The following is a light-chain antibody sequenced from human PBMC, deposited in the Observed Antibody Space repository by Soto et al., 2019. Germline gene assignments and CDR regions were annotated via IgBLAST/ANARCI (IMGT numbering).Light chain of an antibody. CDR2: KSD. CDR1: SSNIGRNS. Sequence: QSALTQPPSASGTPGQRVTISCSGNSSNIGRNSVYWYQQLPGTAPKLLIYKSDQRPSGVPARFSGSKSGTSASLGISGLRSEDEADYYCEAWDSSLRAYVFGIGTKVTVL. V-gene: IGLV1-47*01. CDR3: EAWDSSLRAYV. J-gene: IGLJ1*01.